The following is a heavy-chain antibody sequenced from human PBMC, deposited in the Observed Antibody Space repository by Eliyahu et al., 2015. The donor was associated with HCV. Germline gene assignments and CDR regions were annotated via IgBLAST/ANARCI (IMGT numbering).Heavy chain of an antibody. CDR3: TTEPYRSTDY. D-gene: IGHD1-26*01. Sequence: EVQLVESGGDLVKPGGSLRLSCAAFGFTFSNVWMSWVRQAPGKGLDWVGRIKSKTDGGTTEYAAPVKGRFTISRDDSKNTLYLQMNSLKTEDTALYYCTTEPYRSTDYWGQGTLVTVSP. CDR1: GFTFSNVW. V-gene: IGHV3-15*05. J-gene: IGHJ4*02. CDR2: IKSKTDGGTT.